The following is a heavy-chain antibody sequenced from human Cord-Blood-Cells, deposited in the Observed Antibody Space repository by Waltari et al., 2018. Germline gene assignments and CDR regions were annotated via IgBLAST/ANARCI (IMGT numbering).Heavy chain of an antibody. D-gene: IGHD2-21*01. CDR2: INPNSGGT. J-gene: IGHJ5*02. V-gene: IGHV1-2*02. CDR3: ARSPPINCGGDCYWFDP. CDR1: GYTFTGYY. Sequence: QVQLVQSGAEVKKPGASVKVSCTASGYTFTGYYMHWVRQAPGPGLEWMGWINPNSGGTNYAQKFQGRVTMTRDTSISTAYMELSRLRSDDTAVYYCARSPPINCGGDCYWFDPWGQGTLVTVSS.